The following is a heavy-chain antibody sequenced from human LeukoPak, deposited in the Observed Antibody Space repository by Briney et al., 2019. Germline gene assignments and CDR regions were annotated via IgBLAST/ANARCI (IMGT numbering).Heavy chain of an antibody. CDR1: GFTFSSHS. V-gene: IGHV3-21*01. Sequence: GGSLRLSCAASGFTFSSHSMNWVRQAPGKGLEWVSSINSSSSYIYYADSVKGRFTISRDNAKNSLYLQMNSLRAEDTAVYYCARDRDTFFVRYYYYGMDVWGQGTTVTVSS. J-gene: IGHJ6*02. CDR2: INSSSSYI. D-gene: IGHD2/OR15-2a*01. CDR3: ARDRDTFFVRYYYYGMDV.